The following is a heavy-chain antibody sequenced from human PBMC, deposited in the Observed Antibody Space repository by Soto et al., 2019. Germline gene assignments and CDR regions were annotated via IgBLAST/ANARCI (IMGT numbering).Heavy chain of an antibody. D-gene: IGHD6-6*01. CDR3: ARGSIAGSKGWFDP. V-gene: IGHV4-34*01. CDR1: GGSFSGYY. CDR2: INHSGST. Sequence: TLSLTCAVYGGSFSGYYWSWIRQPPGKGLEWIGEINHSGSTNYNPSLKSRVTISVDTSKNQFSLKLSSVTAADTAVYYCARGSIAGSKGWFDPWGQGTLVTSPQ. J-gene: IGHJ5*02.